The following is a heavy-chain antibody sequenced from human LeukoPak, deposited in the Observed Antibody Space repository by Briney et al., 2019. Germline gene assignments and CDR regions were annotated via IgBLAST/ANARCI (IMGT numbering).Heavy chain of an antibody. J-gene: IGHJ4*02. Sequence: SETLSLICSVSGGSIAIYYWHWVRQSADKRLEWLGRIYTSGQTTYSPSLKSRVAMSIDTSKNQLSLRLISVTAADSAIYYCAGAPAGTPLDNWGQGTQVIVSS. CDR2: IYTSGQT. CDR1: GGSIAIYY. CDR3: AGAPAGTPLDN. V-gene: IGHV4-4*07. D-gene: IGHD1/OR15-1a*01.